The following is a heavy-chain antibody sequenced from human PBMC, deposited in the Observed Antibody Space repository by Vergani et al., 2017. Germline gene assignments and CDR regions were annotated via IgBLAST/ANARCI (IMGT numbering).Heavy chain of an antibody. D-gene: IGHD2-21*01. CDR2: IFYSGTT. J-gene: IGHJ3*02. CDR1: GGSISSGDHC. V-gene: IGHV4-31*11. CDR3: ARRIPRGNAFDI. Sequence: QVQLQESGPGVVKPSQTLSLTCAVSGGSISSGDHCWTWIRQRPGKGLEWIGYIFYSGTTYDNPSLRSRLTISVDTSQNQFSLKLSSVTAADTAVYYCARRIPRGNAFDIWGQGTMVTVSS.